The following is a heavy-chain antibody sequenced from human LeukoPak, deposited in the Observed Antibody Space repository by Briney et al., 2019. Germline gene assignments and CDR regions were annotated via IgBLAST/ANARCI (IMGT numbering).Heavy chain of an antibody. CDR1: GGSISSYY. Sequence: SEILSLTCTVSGGSISSYYWSWIRQPPGKGLEWIGYIYYSGSTNYNPSLKSRVTISVDTSKNQFSLKLSSVTAADTAVYYCASRRHYDSIFDYWGQGTLVTVSS. CDR2: IYYSGST. J-gene: IGHJ4*02. V-gene: IGHV4-59*08. CDR3: ASRRHYDSIFDY. D-gene: IGHD3-22*01.